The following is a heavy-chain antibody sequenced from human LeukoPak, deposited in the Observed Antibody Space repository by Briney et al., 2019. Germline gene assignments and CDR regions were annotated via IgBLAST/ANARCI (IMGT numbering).Heavy chain of an antibody. CDR1: GFTSSSYG. Sequence: GGSLRLSCAASGFTSSSYGMHWVRQAPGKGLEWVAFIRYDGSNRYYADSVKGRFTISRDNSKNTLYLQMNSLRAEDTAVYYCAKDLSSVVVVPAAIESPLGYWGQGTLVTVSS. CDR3: AKDLSSVVVVPAAIESPLGY. D-gene: IGHD2-2*01. J-gene: IGHJ4*02. CDR2: IRYDGSNR. V-gene: IGHV3-30*02.